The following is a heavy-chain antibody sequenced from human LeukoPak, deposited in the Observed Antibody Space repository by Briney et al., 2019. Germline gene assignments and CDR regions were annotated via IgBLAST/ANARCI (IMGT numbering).Heavy chain of an antibody. CDR3: VGTFTVFGVVATIA. CDR1: GFTFKIYT. CDR2: ISYSGDNRGGNT. V-gene: IGHV3-23*01. J-gene: IGHJ4*02. D-gene: IGHD3-3*01. Sequence: GGSLRLSCAAFGFTFKIYTMNWVRQAPGKGLEWLSSISYSGDNRGGNTYYADSVRGRFSISRDTSQNTVFLQMSSLRVDDTAAYYCVGTFTVFGVVATIAWGQGTLVAVSS.